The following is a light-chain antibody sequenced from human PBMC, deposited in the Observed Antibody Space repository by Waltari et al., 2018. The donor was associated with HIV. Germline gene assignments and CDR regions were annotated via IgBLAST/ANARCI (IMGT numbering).Light chain of an antibody. CDR2: DQN. J-gene: IGLJ2*01. CDR3: GAWDSSLSVVV. V-gene: IGLV1-51*01. Sequence: QSVLTQPPSFSAAPGQRVTISCSGSSSNIGNNYVSWYQQLPGTAPKVLIYDQNKRPSGIPDRFSGAKSGTSATLGITGLQTGDEADYYCGAWDSSLSVVVFGGGTKLTVL. CDR1: SSNIGNNY.